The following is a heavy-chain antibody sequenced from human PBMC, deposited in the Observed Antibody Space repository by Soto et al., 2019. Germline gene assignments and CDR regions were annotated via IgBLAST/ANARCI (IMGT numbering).Heavy chain of an antibody. CDR2: VKQDGSEI. V-gene: IGHV3-7*05. D-gene: IGHD6-19*01. CDR1: GFTFRNHW. CDR3: ARDPGISSGWYYFDY. J-gene: IGHJ4*02. Sequence: GGSLRLSCAASGFTFRNHWMTWVRQAPGKGLEWVASVKQDGSEIYYGDSVKGRFTISRDNAKNSLFLQLNSLRAEDTAMYYCARDPGISSGWYYFDYWGQGTLVTVSS.